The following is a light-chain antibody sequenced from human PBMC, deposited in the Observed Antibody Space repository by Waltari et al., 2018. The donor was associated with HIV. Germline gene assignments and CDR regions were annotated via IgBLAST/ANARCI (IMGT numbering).Light chain of an antibody. CDR2: ADN. CDR1: SGRIASHS. V-gene: IGLV6-57*01. Sequence: NFMLTQPHSVSESPGKPVTISCTRSSGRIASHSLQWYQQRPGSSPTTVIYADNQRPSGVPGRFSGSIDSSSNSASLTISGLKTEDEADYYCQSYDSSSQVFGGGTKLTVL. CDR3: QSYDSSSQV. J-gene: IGLJ3*02.